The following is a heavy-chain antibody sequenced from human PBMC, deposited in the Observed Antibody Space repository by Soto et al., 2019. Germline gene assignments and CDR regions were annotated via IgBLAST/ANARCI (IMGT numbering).Heavy chain of an antibody. V-gene: IGHV4-39*07. Sequence: SETLSLTCTVSGGSISSSSYYWGWIRHPPGKGLEWIGNIYYSGSTYYNPSLKSRVTISVDTSKNQFSLKLSSVTAADTAVYYCARESPGAGHFDYWGQGTLVTVSS. CDR1: GGSISSSSYY. CDR2: IYYSGST. CDR3: ARESPGAGHFDY. J-gene: IGHJ4*02. D-gene: IGHD6-13*01.